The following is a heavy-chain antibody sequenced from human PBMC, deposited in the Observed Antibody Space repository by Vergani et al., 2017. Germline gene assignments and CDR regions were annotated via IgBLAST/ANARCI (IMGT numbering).Heavy chain of an antibody. CDR1: GFSIDNGYY. D-gene: IGHD5-12*01. CDR3: VRYDTDYDAGGFDY. J-gene: IGHJ4*02. V-gene: IGHV4-38-2*02. Sequence: QVQLQESGPGLVKASQTLSLTCSVSGFSIDNGYYWDWIRQPPGKGLEWIGSIYRTGRTHFNPSLKSRVTISVDTSNNHFSLRLNSLTAADTAIYYCVRYDTDYDAGGFDYWGQGTLVTVSS. CDR2: IYRTGRT.